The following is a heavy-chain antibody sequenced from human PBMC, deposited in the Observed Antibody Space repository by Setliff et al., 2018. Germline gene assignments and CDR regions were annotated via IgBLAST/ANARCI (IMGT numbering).Heavy chain of an antibody. Sequence: GGSLRLSCAASGFHFSDHAMHWVRQAPGKGLEWVAVISYGRGKEYYGDSVKGRFTISRDNFKNTLYLQMSSLRVEDTAVYYCAKDVGRGSGYYYYTDVWGKATTVTVSS. D-gene: IGHD2-15*01. V-gene: IGHV3-30*18. CDR2: ISYGRGKE. CDR3: AKDVGRGSGYYYYTDV. CDR1: GFHFSDHA. J-gene: IGHJ6*03.